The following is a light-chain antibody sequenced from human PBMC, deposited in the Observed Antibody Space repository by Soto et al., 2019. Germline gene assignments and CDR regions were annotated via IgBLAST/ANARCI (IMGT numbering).Light chain of an antibody. Sequence: EIVLTQSPGTLSLSPGERATRSCRPSQTVSSNSLAWYQQKPGQAPRLLIYGASNRATGIPDRFSGSGSGTDFTLTISRLEPEDFAVYYCQQYGSSPNTFGQGTKLDIK. V-gene: IGKV3-20*01. CDR2: GAS. CDR1: QTVSSNS. J-gene: IGKJ2*01. CDR3: QQYGSSPNT.